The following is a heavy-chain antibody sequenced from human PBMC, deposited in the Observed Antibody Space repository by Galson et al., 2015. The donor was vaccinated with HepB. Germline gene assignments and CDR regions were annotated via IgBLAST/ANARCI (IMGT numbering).Heavy chain of an antibody. Sequence: ETLSLTCTVSSGSISNYYWNWIRQPPGKGLEWIGHIYYSGTTNYNPSLKSRVTISIDTSKNQFSLRLSSVTTADTAVYYCAREGLGYASAFDIWGQGTMVTVSS. D-gene: IGHD3-16*01. CDR3: AREGLGYASAFDI. J-gene: IGHJ3*02. CDR1: SGSISNYY. V-gene: IGHV4-59*01. CDR2: IYYSGTT.